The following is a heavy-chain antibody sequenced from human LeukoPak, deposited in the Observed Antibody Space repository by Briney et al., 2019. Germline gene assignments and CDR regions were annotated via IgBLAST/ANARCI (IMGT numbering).Heavy chain of an antibody. Sequence: ASVKVSCKASGYTFTGYYMHWVRQAPGQGLEWMGWINPNSGGTNYAQKFQGRVTMTRDTSISTAYMELSRLRSDDTAVYYCARDLRYNWNYYFDYWGQGTLVTVSS. J-gene: IGHJ4*02. CDR3: ARDLRYNWNYYFDY. CDR1: GYTFTGYY. CDR2: INPNSGGT. V-gene: IGHV1-2*02. D-gene: IGHD1-1*01.